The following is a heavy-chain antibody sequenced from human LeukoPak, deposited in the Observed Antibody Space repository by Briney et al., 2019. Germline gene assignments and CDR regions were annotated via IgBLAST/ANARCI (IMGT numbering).Heavy chain of an antibody. CDR1: GYTLTELS. CDR2: FDPEDGET. V-gene: IGHV1-24*01. D-gene: IGHD1-26*01. Sequence: ASVNVSCKVSGYTLTELSMHWVRQAPGKGLEWMGGFDPEDGETIYAQKFQGRVTMTEDTSTDTAYMELSSLRSEDTAVYYCATESYSGSYLYAFDIWGQGTMVTVSS. J-gene: IGHJ3*02. CDR3: ATESYSGSYLYAFDI.